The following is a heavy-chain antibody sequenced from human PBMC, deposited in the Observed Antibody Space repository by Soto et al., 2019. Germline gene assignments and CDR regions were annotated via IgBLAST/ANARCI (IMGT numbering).Heavy chain of an antibody. J-gene: IGHJ4*02. CDR2: IDYNGVT. V-gene: IGHV4-39*01. CDR3: GKVLVGATGHTDSHS. CDR1: GCSIYRSGYY. D-gene: IGHD2-15*01. Sequence: KPXETLSLTCAVAGCSIYRSGYYWGWIRQPPGRGLEWIGNIDYNGVTYSNPSLKSRVTISRDTSKNQFSLKLTSVTAADTALYYCGKVLVGATGHTDSHSWGQGTVVTVS.